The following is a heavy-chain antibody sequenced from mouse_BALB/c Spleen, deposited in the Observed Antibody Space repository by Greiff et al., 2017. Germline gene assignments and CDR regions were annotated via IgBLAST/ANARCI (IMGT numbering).Heavy chain of an antibody. CDR2: ISSGGST. Sequence: EVKVEESGGGLVKPGGSLKLSCAASGFTFSSYAMSWVRQTPEKRLEWVASISSGGSTYYPDSVKGRFTISRDNARNILYLQMSSLRSEDTAMYYCARWLLRGYAMDYWGQGTSVTVSS. CDR3: ARWLLRGYAMDY. J-gene: IGHJ4*01. V-gene: IGHV5-6-5*01. D-gene: IGHD2-3*01. CDR1: GFTFSSYA.